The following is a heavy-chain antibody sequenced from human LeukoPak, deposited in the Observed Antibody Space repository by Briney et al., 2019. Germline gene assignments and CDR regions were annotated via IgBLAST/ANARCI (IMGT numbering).Heavy chain of an antibody. V-gene: IGHV3-7*01. J-gene: IGHJ3*02. CDR2: IKQDGSEK. Sequence: PGGSLRLSCAASGFTFSSYAMQWVRQAPGKGLEWVANIKQDGSEKYYVDSVKGRFTISRDNAKNSLYLQMNSLRAEDTAVYYCARESPKTVYYYDSSGSYMGAFDIWGQGTMVTVSS. CDR1: GFTFSSYA. CDR3: ARESPKTVYYYDSSGSYMGAFDI. D-gene: IGHD3-22*01.